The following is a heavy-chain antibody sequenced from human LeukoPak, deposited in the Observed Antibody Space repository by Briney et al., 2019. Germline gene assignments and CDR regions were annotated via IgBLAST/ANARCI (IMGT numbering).Heavy chain of an antibody. CDR1: GFNFNSYD. CDR2: IRYDGSEK. CDR3: ATSVTGYSSPFCY. Sequence: GGSLRLSCAASGFNFNSYDMQWVRQSPGKGLEWVTFIRYDGSEKYYVDSVEGRFTISRDNSKNTLYLQMNSLRAEDTAVYYCATSVTGYSSPFCYWGQGTLVTVSP. V-gene: IGHV3-30*02. J-gene: IGHJ4*02. D-gene: IGHD6-13*01.